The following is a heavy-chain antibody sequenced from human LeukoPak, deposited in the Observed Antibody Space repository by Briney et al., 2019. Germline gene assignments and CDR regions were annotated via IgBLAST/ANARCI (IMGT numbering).Heavy chain of an antibody. J-gene: IGHJ4*02. CDR2: IIPIFGTA. CDR1: GGTFSSYA. Sequence: SVKVSCKASGGTFSSYAISWVRQAPGQGLEWMGGIIPIFGTANYARKFQGRVTITTDESTSTAYMELSSLRSEDTAVYYCAREGTFGARSQAHWGQGTLVTVSS. CDR3: AREGTFGARSQAH. V-gene: IGHV1-69*05. D-gene: IGHD3-3*01.